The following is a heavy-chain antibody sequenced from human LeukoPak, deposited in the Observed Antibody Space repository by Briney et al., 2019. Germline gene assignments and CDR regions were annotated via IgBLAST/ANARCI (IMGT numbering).Heavy chain of an antibody. D-gene: IGHD1-26*01. CDR2: IYYSGST. CDR1: GGSIRSSSYY. V-gene: IGHV4-39*01. J-gene: IGHJ4*02. CDR3: ARHWSIVGAENYFDY. Sequence: PSETLSLPCTVSGGSIRSSSYYWGWIRQPPGKGLEWIGSIYYSGSTYNNPSLKSRVTISVDASKNQYSLKVSSVTAADTAIYYCARHWSIVGAENYFDYWGQGTLVTVSS.